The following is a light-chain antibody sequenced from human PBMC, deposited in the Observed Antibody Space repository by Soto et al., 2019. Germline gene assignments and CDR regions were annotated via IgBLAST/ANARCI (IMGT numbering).Light chain of an antibody. Sequence: EIVLTQSPGTLSLSPGERATLSCRASQSVSSSYLAWYQQKPGQAPRLLIYVASSRATGIPDRFSGSGSGTDFTLTISSLEPTGFAVYYCLLYGSSLLFTFGPGNKVDI. J-gene: IGKJ3*01. CDR3: LLYGSSLLFT. CDR1: QSVSSSY. CDR2: VAS. V-gene: IGKV3-20*01.